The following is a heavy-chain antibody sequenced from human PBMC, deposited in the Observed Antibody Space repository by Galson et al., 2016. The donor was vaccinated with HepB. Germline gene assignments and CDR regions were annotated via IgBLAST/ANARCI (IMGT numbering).Heavy chain of an antibody. D-gene: IGHD1-20*01. CDR2: SYSSGST. CDR3: ARYSPITGTLDY. Sequence: SETLSLTCTVSGGSGISGSYFWSWIRQPPGKRLEWIGYSYSSGSTNYNPSLKSRVTISLHLSKNQFSLRLTSVTAADTAVYYFARYSPITGTLDYWGQGTLVTVSS. CDR1: GGSGISGSYF. J-gene: IGHJ4*02. V-gene: IGHV4-61*01.